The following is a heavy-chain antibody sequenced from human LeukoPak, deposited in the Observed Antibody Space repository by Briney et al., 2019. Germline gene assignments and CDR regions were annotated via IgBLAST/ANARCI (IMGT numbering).Heavy chain of an antibody. V-gene: IGHV3-30*02. Sequence: GGSLRLSCAASGFTFSSYAMHWVRQAPGKGLDWVAFIHHDGSNKYYADSVRGRFTISRDNAKNSLYLQMNSLTVEDTAVYYCARGWGNIRTTGSSFDNWGQGTLVTVSS. CDR1: GFTFSSYA. D-gene: IGHD7-27*01. CDR2: IHHDGSNK. CDR3: ARGWGNIRTTGSSFDN. J-gene: IGHJ4*02.